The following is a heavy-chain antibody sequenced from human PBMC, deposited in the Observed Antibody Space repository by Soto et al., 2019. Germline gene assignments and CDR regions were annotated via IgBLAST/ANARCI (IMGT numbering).Heavy chain of an antibody. CDR1: GGPVSRTSYS. CDR2: IYSSENT. D-gene: IGHD2-2*03. J-gene: IGHJ6*02. Sequence: PSGTLALTCTVPGGPVSRTSYSGCWIRQSPGKGLEWIGTIYSSENTYYNPSLLSRVTISVDTSKNEFSLRLSSVTAADTAVYYCARLNGYWVSTNCHGCYGMDVWGHGTTVTVSS. V-gene: IGHV4-39*01. CDR3: ARLNGYWVSTNCHGCYGMDV.